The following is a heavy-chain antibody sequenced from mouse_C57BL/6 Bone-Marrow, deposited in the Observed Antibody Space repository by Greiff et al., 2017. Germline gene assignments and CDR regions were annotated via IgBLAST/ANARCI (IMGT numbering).Heavy chain of an antibody. D-gene: IGHD2-5*01. CDR2: IDPENGDT. V-gene: IGHV14-4*01. CDR3: TQAYYSNYPY. J-gene: IGHJ4*01. CDR1: GFNIKDDY. Sequence: EVKLVESGAELVRPGASVKLSCTASGFNIKDDYMHWVKQRPEQGLEWIGWIDPENGDTEYASQFQGKATITADTSSNTAYLQLSSLTSEDTAVYYCTQAYYSNYPYWGQGTSVTVSS.